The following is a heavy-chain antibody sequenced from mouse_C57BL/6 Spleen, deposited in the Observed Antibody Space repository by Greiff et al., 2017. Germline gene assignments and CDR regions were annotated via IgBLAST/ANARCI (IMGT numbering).Heavy chain of an antibody. Sequence: DVQLQQSGPELVKPGASVKMSCKASGYTFTNYNMHWVKQSHGKGLEWIGYINPKNGGTNYNQKFKGKATFTVNKSSTTAYMELRSLTSEYSAVYFCASSSLGRAIDYWGQGTSVTVSS. V-gene: IGHV1-22*01. CDR2: INPKNGGT. CDR3: ASSSLGRAIDY. J-gene: IGHJ4*01. D-gene: IGHD4-1*01. CDR1: GYTFTNYN.